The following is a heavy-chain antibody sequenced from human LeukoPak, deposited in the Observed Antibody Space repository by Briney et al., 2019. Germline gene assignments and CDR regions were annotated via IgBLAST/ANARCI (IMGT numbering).Heavy chain of an antibody. D-gene: IGHD3-10*01. J-gene: IGHJ4*02. CDR1: GGTFSSYA. V-gene: IGHV1-69*05. Sequence: GSSVKVSCKASGGTFSSYAISWVRQAPGQGLEWMGGIIPIFGTANYAQKLQGRVTMTTDTSTSTAYMELRSLRSDDTAVYYCARGPYYYGSGSLSIDYWGQGTLVTVSS. CDR3: ARGPYYYGSGSLSIDY. CDR2: IIPIFGTA.